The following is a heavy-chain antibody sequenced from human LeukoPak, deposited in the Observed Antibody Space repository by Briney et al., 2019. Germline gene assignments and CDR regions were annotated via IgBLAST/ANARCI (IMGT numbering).Heavy chain of an antibody. CDR2: MNPNSGNT. Sequence: GASVKVSCKASGYTFTSYDINWVRQAAGQGLEWMGWMNPNSGNTGYAQKFQGRVTMTRNTSISTAYMELSSLRSEDTAVYYCARGRLRLRTTGRYYFDYWGQGTLVTVSS. J-gene: IGHJ4*02. CDR1: GYTFTSYD. V-gene: IGHV1-8*01. CDR3: ARGRLRLRTTGRYYFDY. D-gene: IGHD5-12*01.